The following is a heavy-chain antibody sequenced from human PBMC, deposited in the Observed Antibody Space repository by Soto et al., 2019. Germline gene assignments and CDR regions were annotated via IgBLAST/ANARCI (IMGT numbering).Heavy chain of an antibody. V-gene: IGHV4-30-4*01. CDR3: ASMVRGRVGDY. Sequence: PSETLSLTCTVSGGSISSGDYYWSWIRQPPGKGLEWVRYIYYSGSTYYNPSLKSRVTISVDTSKNQFSLKLSSVTAADTAVYYCASMVRGRVGDYWGQGTLVTVSS. CDR2: IYYSGST. J-gene: IGHJ4*02. D-gene: IGHD3-10*01. CDR1: GGSISSGDYY.